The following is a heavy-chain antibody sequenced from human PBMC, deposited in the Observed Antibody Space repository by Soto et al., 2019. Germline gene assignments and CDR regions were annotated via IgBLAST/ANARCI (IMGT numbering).Heavy chain of an antibody. D-gene: IGHD2-2*01. J-gene: IGHJ4*02. Sequence: GGSLRLSCEASGFTFRTYSMNWVRQAPGKGLEWISYISTSSSAVYYADSVKGRFSISRDNARNSLYLQLNSLRPEDTAVYYFARDHTTYCSSITCHFDYWGQGTLVTVSS. V-gene: IGHV3-48*01. CDR1: GFTFRTYS. CDR2: ISTSSSAV. CDR3: ARDHTTYCSSITCHFDY.